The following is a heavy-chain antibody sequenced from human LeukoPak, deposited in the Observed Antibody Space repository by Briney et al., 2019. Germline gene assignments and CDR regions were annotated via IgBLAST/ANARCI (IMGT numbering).Heavy chain of an antibody. Sequence: SETLSLTCTVSGGSISSSSYYWGWIRQPPGKGLEWIGSIYYSGSTYYNPSLKSRVTISVNTSKNQFSLKLSSVTAADTAVYYCARDSGSHFMAFDIWGQGTMVTVSS. CDR3: ARDSGSHFMAFDI. V-gene: IGHV4-39*07. CDR2: IYYSGST. CDR1: GGSISSSSYY. J-gene: IGHJ3*02. D-gene: IGHD1-26*01.